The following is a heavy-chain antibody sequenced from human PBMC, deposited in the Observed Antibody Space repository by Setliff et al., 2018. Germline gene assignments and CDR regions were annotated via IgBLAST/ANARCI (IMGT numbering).Heavy chain of an antibody. J-gene: IGHJ4*02. V-gene: IGHV4-59*04. CDR3: ARTGTYRYFDY. CDR2: VYHGGDT. CDR1: DGSLSTYY. Sequence: SETLSLTCTVSDGSLSTYYWSWIRQPPGKGLEFIGYVYHGGDTYYNASLKSRLTISVDTSKNQFSLKLRSVTAADTAVYYCARTGTYRYFDYWGQGALVTVSS. D-gene: IGHD1-1*01.